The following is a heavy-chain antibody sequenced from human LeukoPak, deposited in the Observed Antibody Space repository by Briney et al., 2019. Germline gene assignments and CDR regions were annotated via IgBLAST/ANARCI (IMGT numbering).Heavy chain of an antibody. CDR2: TNSDGSST. CDR3: ARDASWSGYPDY. Sequence: GGSLRLSCVASGFTFSSYWMHWVRQAPGKGLVWVSRTNSDGSSTNYADSVKGRFTISRDNAKNTLYLQMNSLRAEDTAVYYCARDASWSGYPDYWGQGTLVTVSS. J-gene: IGHJ4*02. CDR1: GFTFSSYW. D-gene: IGHD3-3*01. V-gene: IGHV3-74*01.